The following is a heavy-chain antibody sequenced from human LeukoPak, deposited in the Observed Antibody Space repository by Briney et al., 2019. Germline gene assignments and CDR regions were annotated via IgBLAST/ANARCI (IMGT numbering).Heavy chain of an antibody. Sequence: GGSLRLSCAASGFTFSSSAMSWVRQVPGKGLEWVSGISASGGSTSYADSVRGRFTISRDNSKNTLYLQMNSLRAEDTAVYYCAKDRYDSSGYCFDYWGQGTLVTVSS. CDR2: ISASGGST. V-gene: IGHV3-23*01. CDR1: GFTFSSSA. CDR3: AKDRYDSSGYCFDY. D-gene: IGHD3-22*01. J-gene: IGHJ4*02.